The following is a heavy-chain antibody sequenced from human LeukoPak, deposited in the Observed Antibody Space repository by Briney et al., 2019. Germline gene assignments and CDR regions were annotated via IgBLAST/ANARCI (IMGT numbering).Heavy chain of an antibody. V-gene: IGHV1-2*02. CDR1: GYTFTGYY. Sequence: ASVKVSCEASGYTFTGYYMHWVRQAPGQGLEWMGWINPNSGDTNYAQWSQGRVTMTRDTSINTVYMELSSLRSDDTAVYYCARKGCTGDCYRFDPWGQGTLVTVSS. J-gene: IGHJ5*02. CDR2: INPNSGDT. CDR3: ARKGCTGDCYRFDP. D-gene: IGHD2-21*02.